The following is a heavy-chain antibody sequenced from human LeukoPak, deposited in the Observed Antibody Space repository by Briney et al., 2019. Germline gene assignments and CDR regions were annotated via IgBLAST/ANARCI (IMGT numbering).Heavy chain of an antibody. Sequence: PGGSLRLSCAASGFTFSSYWMHWVRQAPGKGLVWVSRISKDGSRTDYADSVKGRFTISRDNAKNTVYLQMNSLRAEDTALYYCARAVSITARSTGYWGQGTLVTVSS. CDR3: ARAVSITARSTGY. J-gene: IGHJ4*02. CDR2: ISKDGSRT. D-gene: IGHD6-6*01. CDR1: GFTFSSYW. V-gene: IGHV3-74*01.